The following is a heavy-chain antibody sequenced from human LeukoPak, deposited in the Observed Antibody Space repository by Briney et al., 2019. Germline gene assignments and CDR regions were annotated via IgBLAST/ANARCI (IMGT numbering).Heavy chain of an antibody. J-gene: IGHJ6*02. Sequence: GGSLRLSCTASGFTIGDYAMSWIRQAPGKGLEWVGFIRSKAYGETADYAASVKGRFTISRDDSKAIAYLQMNSLKTEDTAVYYCARDPYYYYGMDVWGQGTTVTVSS. CDR3: ARDPYYYYGMDV. CDR1: GFTIGDYA. V-gene: IGHV3-49*03. CDR2: IRSKAYGETA.